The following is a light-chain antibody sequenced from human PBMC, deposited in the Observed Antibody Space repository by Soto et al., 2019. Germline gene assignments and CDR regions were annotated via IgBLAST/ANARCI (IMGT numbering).Light chain of an antibody. J-gene: IGLJ1*01. CDR1: KLGDKF. CDR3: QAWDSGTYV. V-gene: IGLV3-1*01. Sequence: SYELTQPPSVSVSPGQTASITCSGPKLGDKFASWYQQRPGQFPVLVISQDNKRPSGIPERFSGSNSGNTATLTISGTQAVDEADYYCQAWDSGTYVFGPGTKLTGL. CDR2: QDN.